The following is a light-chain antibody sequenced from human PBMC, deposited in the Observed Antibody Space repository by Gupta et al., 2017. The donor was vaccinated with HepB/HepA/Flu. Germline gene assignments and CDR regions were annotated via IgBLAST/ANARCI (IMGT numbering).Light chain of an antibody. CDR2: DAS. Sequence: EIVLTQSPATLSLSPGERATLSCRASQSVSSFLAWYQQKPGQAPRLLIYDASNRATGIPARFSGSGSGTDFTLTISSLEPEDFAVYYCQQRSNWPWTFGPGTEVDIK. V-gene: IGKV3-11*01. CDR3: QQRSNWPWT. J-gene: IGKJ3*01. CDR1: QSVSSF.